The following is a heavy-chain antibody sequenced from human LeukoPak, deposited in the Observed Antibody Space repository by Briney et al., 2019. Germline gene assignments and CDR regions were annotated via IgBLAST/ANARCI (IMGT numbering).Heavy chain of an antibody. CDR2: ISSSGNAI. Sequence: GGSLRLSCAASGFTFSNAWMNWVRQAPGKGLEWVSYISSSGNAIYYADSVKGRFTISRDIAKNSLYLEMNSLRAEDTALYYCARGIQYLNYFDYWGQGTLVTVSS. J-gene: IGHJ4*02. CDR1: GFTFSNAW. CDR3: ARGIQYLNYFDY. D-gene: IGHD5-18*01. V-gene: IGHV3-48*04.